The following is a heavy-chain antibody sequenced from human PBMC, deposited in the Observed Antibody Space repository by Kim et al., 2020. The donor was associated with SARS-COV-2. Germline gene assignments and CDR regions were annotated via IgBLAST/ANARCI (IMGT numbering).Heavy chain of an antibody. CDR2: IYYSGST. Sequence: SETLSPTCTVSGGSISSGGYYWSWIRQHPGKGLEWIGYIYYSGSTYYNPSLKSRVTISVDTSKNQFSLKLSSVTAADTAVYYCARGPIVVVIAQYWYFDLWGRGTLVTVSS. CDR1: GGSISSGGYY. V-gene: IGHV4-31*03. CDR3: ARGPIVVVIAQYWYFDL. J-gene: IGHJ2*01. D-gene: IGHD2-21*01.